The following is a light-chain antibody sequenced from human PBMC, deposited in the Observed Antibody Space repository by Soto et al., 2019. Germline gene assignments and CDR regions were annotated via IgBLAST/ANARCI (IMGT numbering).Light chain of an antibody. CDR1: SSDVGNHNL. V-gene: IGLV2-23*01. Sequence: QSALTQPASVSGSPGQSITISCTGTSSDVGNHNLVSWYQHHPGKAPKLMIYEGTKRPSGVSNRFSGSKSGNTASLTISGLQAEDEADYYCCSYAGSRTVVFGRGTKLTVL. CDR3: CSYAGSRTVV. J-gene: IGLJ2*01. CDR2: EGT.